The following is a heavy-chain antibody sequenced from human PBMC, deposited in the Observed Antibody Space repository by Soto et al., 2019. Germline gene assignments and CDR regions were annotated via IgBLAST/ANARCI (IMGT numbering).Heavy chain of an antibody. Sequence: GESLKISCEGAGYKLGSAWIGWVRRKPGKGLEWMGIIKPGTSDIRYSPSFRGQVTISADEAANTAFLQWSSLKTSDTAIYYCARQISFVCDSWGQGTLVTVSS. CDR2: IKPGTSDI. D-gene: IGHD3-16*01. V-gene: IGHV5-51*01. CDR3: ARQISFVCDS. J-gene: IGHJ4*02. CDR1: GYKLGSAW.